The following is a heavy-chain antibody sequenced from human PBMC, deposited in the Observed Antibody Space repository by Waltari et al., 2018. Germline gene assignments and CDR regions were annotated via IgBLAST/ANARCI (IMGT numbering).Heavy chain of an antibody. J-gene: IGHJ4*02. CDR2: ISYDGGEE. CDR3: ARGSAHCSGSNCHRPLFDY. Sequence: HVQLVESGGGVVQPGRSVGLPCATSGFTFRRYGIHWALRAPGKGLGWVTVISYDGGEELYADSVKGRFTISRDNSKDTVFLQMNSLRAEDTAVYYCARGSAHCSGSNCHRPLFDYWGQGTLVTVSS. D-gene: IGHD2-2*02. CDR1: GFTFRRYG. V-gene: IGHV3-30*04.